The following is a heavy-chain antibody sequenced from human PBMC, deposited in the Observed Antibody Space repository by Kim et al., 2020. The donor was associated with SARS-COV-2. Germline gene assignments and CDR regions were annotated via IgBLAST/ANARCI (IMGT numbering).Heavy chain of an antibody. J-gene: IGHJ6*02. V-gene: IGHV5-10-1*01. D-gene: IGHD2-15*01. CDR1: GYSFTSYW. CDR3: ASMSYCSGGSCYYYYYGMDV. CDR2: IDPSDSYT. Sequence: GESLKISCKGSGYSFTSYWISWVRQMPGKGLEWMGRIDPSDSYTNYSPSFQGHVTISADKSISTAYLQWSSLKASDTAMYYCASMSYCSGGSCYYYYYGMDVWGQGTTVTVSS.